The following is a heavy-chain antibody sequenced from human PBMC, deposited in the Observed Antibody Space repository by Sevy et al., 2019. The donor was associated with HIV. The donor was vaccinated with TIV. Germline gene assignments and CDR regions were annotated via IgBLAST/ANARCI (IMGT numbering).Heavy chain of an antibody. CDR3: AKDPYDFFYYFDY. V-gene: IGHV3-33*03. D-gene: IGHD3-16*01. CDR1: GFTFSNYD. J-gene: IGHJ4*02. CDR2: IDYDGSNK. Sequence: GRSLRLSCAASGFTFSNYDMHWVRQAPGKGLEWVALIDYDGSNKYYADSVKGRFTISRDNSKNTLYLQMDSLRPDDTAVYYCAKDPYDFFYYFDYWGQGTLVTVSS.